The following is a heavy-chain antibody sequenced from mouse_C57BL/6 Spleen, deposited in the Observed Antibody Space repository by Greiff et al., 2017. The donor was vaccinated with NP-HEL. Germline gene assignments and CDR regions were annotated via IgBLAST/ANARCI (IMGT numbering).Heavy chain of an antibody. Sequence: QVQLQQPGAELVRPGSSVKLSCKASGYTFTSYWMHWVKQRPIQGLEWIGNIDPSDSETHYNQKFKDKATLTVDKSSSTAYMQLSSLTSEDSAVYYCARWGQLRDGDFDYWGQGTTLTVSS. J-gene: IGHJ2*01. CDR3: ARWGQLRDGDFDY. V-gene: IGHV1-52*01. CDR1: GYTFTSYW. CDR2: IDPSDSET. D-gene: IGHD3-2*02.